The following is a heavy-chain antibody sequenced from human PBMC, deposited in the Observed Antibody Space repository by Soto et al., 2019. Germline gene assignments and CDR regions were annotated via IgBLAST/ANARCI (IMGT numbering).Heavy chain of an antibody. J-gene: IGHJ4*02. CDR3: ARANGGLYYFDY. V-gene: IGHV3-13*01. CDR1: GLTFSSYD. Sequence: PGGSLRLSCAASGLTFSSYDMHWVRQATGKGLEWVSAIGTAGDTYYPGSVKGRFTISRENAKNSLYLQMNSLRAGDTAVYYCARANGGLYYFDYWGQGTLVTVSS. CDR2: IGTAGDT. D-gene: IGHD4-17*01.